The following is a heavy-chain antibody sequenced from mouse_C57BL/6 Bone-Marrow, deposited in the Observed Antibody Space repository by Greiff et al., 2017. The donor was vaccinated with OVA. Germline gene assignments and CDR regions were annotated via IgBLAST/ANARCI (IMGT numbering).Heavy chain of an antibody. CDR1: GYTFTSYW. J-gene: IGHJ2*01. CDR2: IYPGNSGT. D-gene: IGHD4-1*01. Sequence: VQLQQSGTVLARPGASVKMSCKTSGYTFTSYWMHWVKQRPGQGLAWIGAIYPGNSGTSYNQKFKGKAKLTAVTSASTAYMELSSLTNEDYAVSYGTPWDPLDYWGQGTTLTVSS. CDR3: TPWDPLDY. V-gene: IGHV1-5*01.